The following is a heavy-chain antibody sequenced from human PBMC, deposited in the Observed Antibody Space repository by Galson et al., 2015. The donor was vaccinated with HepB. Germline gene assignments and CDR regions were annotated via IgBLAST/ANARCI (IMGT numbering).Heavy chain of an antibody. J-gene: IGHJ6*02. Sequence: SLRLSCAASGFTFSSYAMHWVRQAPGKGLEYVSAISSNGGSTYYADSVKGRFTISRDNSKNTLYLQMSSLRAEDTAVYYCVKDSGSPLRYYYGMDVWGQGTTVTVSS. V-gene: IGHV3-64D*06. CDR3: VKDSGSPLRYYYGMDV. D-gene: IGHD1-26*01. CDR1: GFTFSSYA. CDR2: ISSNGGST.